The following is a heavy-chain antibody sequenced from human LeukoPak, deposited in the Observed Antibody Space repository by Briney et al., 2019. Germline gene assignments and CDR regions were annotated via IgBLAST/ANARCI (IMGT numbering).Heavy chain of an antibody. CDR2: IKQDGSEK. CDR3: AREITILTTGFDY. D-gene: IGHD3-10*01. Sequence: GGSLRLSCAASGFTFSSYWMSWFRQAPGKWLEWGANIKQDGSEKYYVDSVKGRFTISRDNAKNPLYLQMNSLRAEDTAVYYCAREITILTTGFDYWGMGTLVTVSS. V-gene: IGHV3-7*01. J-gene: IGHJ4*02. CDR1: GFTFSSYW.